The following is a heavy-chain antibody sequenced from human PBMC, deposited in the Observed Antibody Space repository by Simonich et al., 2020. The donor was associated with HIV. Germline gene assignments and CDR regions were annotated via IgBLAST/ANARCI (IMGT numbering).Heavy chain of an antibody. Sequence: QVQLQQWGAGLLKPSETLSLTCAVFGGSFSGYYWGWIRQPPGKGLEWIGEINHSASTKDNPSLKSRVTISVDTSKNQFSLKLTSVTAADTAVYYCAKVARYFDWYSTAFDYWGQGTLVTVSS. CDR3: AKVARYFDWYSTAFDY. D-gene: IGHD3-9*01. V-gene: IGHV4-34*02. J-gene: IGHJ4*02. CDR1: GGSFSGYY. CDR2: INHSAST.